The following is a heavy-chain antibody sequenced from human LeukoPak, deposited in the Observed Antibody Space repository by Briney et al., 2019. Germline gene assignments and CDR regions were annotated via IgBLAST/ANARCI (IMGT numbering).Heavy chain of an antibody. D-gene: IGHD5-12*01. Sequence: GASVKVSCKASGYTFTSYDINWVRQATGQGLEWVGWMNPNSGNTGYAQKFQGRVTMTRNTSISTAYMELSSLRSEDTAVYYCARAATRYSGYDLRYWGQGTLVTVSS. J-gene: IGHJ4*02. CDR3: ARAATRYSGYDLRY. CDR1: GYTFTSYD. V-gene: IGHV1-8*01. CDR2: MNPNSGNT.